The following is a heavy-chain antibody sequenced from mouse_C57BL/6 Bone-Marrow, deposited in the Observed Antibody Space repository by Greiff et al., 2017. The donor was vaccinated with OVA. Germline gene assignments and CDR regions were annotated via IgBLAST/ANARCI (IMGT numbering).Heavy chain of an antibody. CDR3: ARHPLNWDWYFDV. D-gene: IGHD4-1*01. CDR2: IYPGDGDT. J-gene: IGHJ1*03. CDR1: GYAFSSSW. Sequence: VQLQQSGPELVKPGASVKISCKASGYAFSSSWMNWVKQRPGQGLEWIGRIYPGDGDTNYNGKFKGKATLTADKSSSTAYMQLSSLTSEDSAVYFCARHPLNWDWYFDVWGTGTTVTVSS. V-gene: IGHV1-82*01.